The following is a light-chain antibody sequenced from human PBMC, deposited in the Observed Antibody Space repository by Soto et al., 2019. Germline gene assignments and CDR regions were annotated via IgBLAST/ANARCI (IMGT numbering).Light chain of an antibody. CDR3: QQYYSYPS. Sequence: AIRMTQSPSSLSASTGDRVTITCRASQGISSYLAWYQQKPGKAPKLLIYAASTLQSGVPSRFXXXGSGTDFXLTISCLQSEDFATYYCQQYYSYPSFGQGTRLEIK. V-gene: IGKV1-8*01. CDR1: QGISSY. CDR2: AAS. J-gene: IGKJ5*01.